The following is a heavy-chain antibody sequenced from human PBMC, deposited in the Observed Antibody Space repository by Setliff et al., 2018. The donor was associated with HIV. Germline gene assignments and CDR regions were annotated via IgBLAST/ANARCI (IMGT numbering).Heavy chain of an antibody. CDR2: FEPEYAET. CDR1: GYSLTELS. CDR3: ATGFGAVTDYAMYV. V-gene: IGHV1-24*01. Sequence: ASVKVSCKISGYSLTELSRHWVRQAPGKGLEWMGGFEPEYAETLYAQKFKGRVNMTVDTTTDTAYMELSGLRPDDTAVYYFATGFGAVTDYAMYVWGQGTTVTVSS. D-gene: IGHD3-10*01. J-gene: IGHJ6*02.